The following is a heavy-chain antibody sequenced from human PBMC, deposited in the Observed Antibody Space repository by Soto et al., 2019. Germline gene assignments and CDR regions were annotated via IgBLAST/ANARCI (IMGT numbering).Heavy chain of an antibody. D-gene: IGHD3-22*01. V-gene: IGHV3-53*04. J-gene: IGHJ6*02. CDR3: AVVMDPYYYYGIDV. CDR2: IYSGGST. CDR1: GFTVSSNY. Sequence: EVQLVESGGGLVQPGGSLRLSCAASGFTVSSNYMSCVRQAPGKGLEWVSVIYSGGSTYYADSVKGRFTISRHNSKNTLYLQMNSLRAEDTAVYYCAVVMDPYYYYGIDVWGQGTTVTVSS.